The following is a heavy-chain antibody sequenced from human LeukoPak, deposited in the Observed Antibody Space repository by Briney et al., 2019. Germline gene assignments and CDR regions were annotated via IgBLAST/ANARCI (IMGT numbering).Heavy chain of an antibody. J-gene: IGHJ4*02. Sequence: SVKVSCKASGGTFSSYAISWVRQAPGQGLEWMGGIIPIFGTANYAQKFQGRVTITTDESTSTAYMELSSLRSDDTAVYYCARESYYGSGSYYNEIDYWGQGTLVTVSS. CDR1: GGTFSSYA. V-gene: IGHV1-69*05. D-gene: IGHD3-10*01. CDR2: IIPIFGTA. CDR3: ARESYYGSGSYYNEIDY.